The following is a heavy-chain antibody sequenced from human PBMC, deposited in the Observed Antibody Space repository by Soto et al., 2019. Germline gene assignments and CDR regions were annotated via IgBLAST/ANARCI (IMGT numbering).Heavy chain of an antibody. D-gene: IGHD3-22*01. CDR2: IYYSGST. CDR1: GGSISSGGYY. Sequence: KASETLSLTCTVSGGSISSGGYYWSWIRQHPGKGLEWIGYIYYSGSTYYNPSLKSRVTISVDTSKNQFSLKLSSVTAADTAVYYCAREGEYYYDSSGYSYYFDYWGQGTLVTVSS. V-gene: IGHV4-31*03. CDR3: AREGEYYYDSSGYSYYFDY. J-gene: IGHJ4*02.